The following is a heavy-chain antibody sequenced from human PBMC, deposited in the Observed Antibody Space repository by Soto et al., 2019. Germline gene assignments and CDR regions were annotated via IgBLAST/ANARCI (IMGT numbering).Heavy chain of an antibody. D-gene: IGHD1-26*01. Sequence: SETLSLTCSVSGASITSSYWSWIRQSPGKGLEWIGYIFYRGITNYNPSLGSRVTMSVDTSKNQLSLNMTSMTAADTAVYYCARSIVGTTRYNSGTDVWGQGTTVTVS. J-gene: IGHJ6*02. CDR3: ARSIVGTTRYNSGTDV. CDR2: IFYRGIT. V-gene: IGHV4-59*12. CDR1: GASITSSY.